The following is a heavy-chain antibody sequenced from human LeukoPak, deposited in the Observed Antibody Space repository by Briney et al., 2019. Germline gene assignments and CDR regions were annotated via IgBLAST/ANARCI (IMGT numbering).Heavy chain of an antibody. CDR1: GFTFSNNA. J-gene: IGHJ4*02. D-gene: IGHD1-26*01. V-gene: IGHV3-30*02. CDR2: VRYDGSQK. Sequence: GGSLRLSCAASGFTFSNNAMHWVRQAPGKGLDWVAFVRYDGSQKYYADSVKGRFTLSRDNSKNTLYLQMNSLRPEDTAVFYCAKGGARLHSYYFDYWGQGTLVTVSS. CDR3: AKGGARLHSYYFDY.